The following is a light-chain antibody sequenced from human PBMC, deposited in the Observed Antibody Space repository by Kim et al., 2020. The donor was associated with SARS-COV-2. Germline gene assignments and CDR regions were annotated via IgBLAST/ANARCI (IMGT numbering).Light chain of an antibody. Sequence: DIQITQSPSSLSASVGDRVIITCRASQSSSSHLNWYQQKPGKAPKLLIYAASSLQSGVPSRFTGSGSGTEFTLTIRTLQPEDSATYYCQQGYSSPQITFGQGTRREIK. CDR3: QQGYSSPQIT. CDR2: AAS. CDR1: QSSSSH. V-gene: IGKV1-39*01. J-gene: IGKJ5*01.